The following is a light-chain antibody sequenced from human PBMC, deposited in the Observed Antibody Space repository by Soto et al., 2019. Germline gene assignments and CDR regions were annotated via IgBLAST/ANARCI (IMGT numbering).Light chain of an antibody. V-gene: IGKV1-39*01. Sequence: DIQMTQSPSSLSASVGDRVTITCRASQSISSYLNWYQQKPGKAPKLLIYAASSLQSGVPSRFSGSGSGTDFTLTISSLQPEDFATYYCQQSYSTRLFPFGPGTKVDIK. CDR1: QSISSY. J-gene: IGKJ3*01. CDR2: AAS. CDR3: QQSYSTRLFP.